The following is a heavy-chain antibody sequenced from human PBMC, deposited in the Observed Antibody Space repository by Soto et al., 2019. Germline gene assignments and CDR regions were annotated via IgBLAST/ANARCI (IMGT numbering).Heavy chain of an antibody. J-gene: IGHJ5*02. CDR1: GFTFSSYA. Sequence: PGGSLRLSCAASGFTFSSYAMHWVRQAPGKGLEWVAVISYDGSNKYYADTVKGRFTISRDNSKNTLYLQMNSLRAEDTAVYYCARGGSGKMATIRGWFDPWGQGTLVTVSS. CDR3: ARGGSGKMATIRGWFDP. V-gene: IGHV3-30-3*01. D-gene: IGHD3-10*01. CDR2: ISYDGSNK.